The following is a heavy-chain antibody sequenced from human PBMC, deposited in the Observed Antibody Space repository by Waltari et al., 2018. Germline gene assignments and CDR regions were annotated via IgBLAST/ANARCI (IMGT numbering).Heavy chain of an antibody. V-gene: IGHV3-43D*04. CDR2: ISWDGGST. Sequence: VQLVESGGGVVQPGRSLRLSCAASGFTFSSYAMHWVRQAPGKGLEWVSLISWDGGSTYYADSVKGRFTISRDNSKNSLYPQMNSLRAEDTALYYCGVHCSSTSCLVDYWGQGTLVTVSS. CDR3: GVHCSSTSCLVDY. CDR1: GFTFSSYA. J-gene: IGHJ4*02. D-gene: IGHD2-2*01.